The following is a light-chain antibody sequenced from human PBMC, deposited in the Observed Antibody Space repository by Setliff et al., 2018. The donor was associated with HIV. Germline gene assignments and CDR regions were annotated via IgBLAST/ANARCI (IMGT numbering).Light chain of an antibody. CDR3: SSFTSSSTYV. J-gene: IGLJ1*01. CDR2: EVT. CDR1: SRDVGGGQNY. Sequence: QSALTQPASVSGSPGQSITISCTGTSRDVGGGQNYVSWYQQYPGQAPKLMIYEVTKRPAGVSDRFSGSKSGNTASLIISGLQTEDEAEYYCSSFTSSSTYVFGIGTQLTVL. V-gene: IGLV2-14*01.